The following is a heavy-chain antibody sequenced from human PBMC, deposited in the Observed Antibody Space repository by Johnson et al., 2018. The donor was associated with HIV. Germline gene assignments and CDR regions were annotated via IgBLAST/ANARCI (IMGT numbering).Heavy chain of an antibody. J-gene: IGHJ3*02. Sequence: MLLVESGGGLVHPGGSLRLSCTASGFTVSTNYMSWVRQAPGKGLEWVSVIYSGGSTYYADSVKGRFAISRDNSKNTLYLQMNSLRAEDTAVYYCAREGIYCTGGRCYVAAFDIWGQGTKVTVSS. V-gene: IGHV3-66*01. D-gene: IGHD2-15*01. CDR3: AREGIYCTGGRCYVAAFDI. CDR2: IYSGGST. CDR1: GFTVSTNY.